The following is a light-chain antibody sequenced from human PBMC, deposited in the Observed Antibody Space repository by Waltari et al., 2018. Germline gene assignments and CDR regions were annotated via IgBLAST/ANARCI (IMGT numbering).Light chain of an antibody. J-gene: IGKJ4*01. CDR1: QSISNW. V-gene: IGKV1-5*03. Sequence: DIQTTQSPSTLSASVGDTVTLTCRASQSISNWLDWYQQKPGKAPKLLLYKASTLESGAPSRFSGSGSGTEFTLTISSLQPDDFATYYCQQYNSYSLLTFGGGTKVEIK. CDR2: KAS. CDR3: QQYNSYSLLT.